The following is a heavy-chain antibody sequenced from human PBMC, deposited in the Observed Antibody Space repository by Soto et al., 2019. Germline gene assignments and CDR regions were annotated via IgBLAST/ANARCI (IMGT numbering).Heavy chain of an antibody. J-gene: IGHJ4*02. CDR1: GFTFSSYD. Sequence: EVQLVESGGGLVQPGGSLRLSCAASGFTFSSYDMHWVRQVTGKGLEWVSAIVAACDTYYPDSVKGRITISREDAKNSLYLQMNSLRAEDTAVYYCASGGWGSSRYEGGSSIDYWGQGALVTVSS. D-gene: IGHD6-13*01. CDR2: IVAACDT. V-gene: IGHV3-13*01. CDR3: ASGGWGSSRYEGGSSIDY.